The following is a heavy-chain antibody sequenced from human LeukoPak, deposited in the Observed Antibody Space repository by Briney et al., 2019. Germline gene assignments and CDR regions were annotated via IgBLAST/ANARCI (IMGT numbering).Heavy chain of an antibody. CDR2: INSNNGDT. V-gene: IGHV1-2*02. CDR1: GYIFTGYY. CDR3: AREGTNGTHLNWFDP. J-gene: IGHJ5*02. Sequence: ASVKVSCKASGYIFTGYYLHWVRQAPGQGLEWVGGINSNNGDTHYAQNFQGRATMTRDTSISTAYMELSRLGSDDTAVYYCAREGTNGTHLNWFDPWGQGTLVTVSS. D-gene: IGHD1-1*01.